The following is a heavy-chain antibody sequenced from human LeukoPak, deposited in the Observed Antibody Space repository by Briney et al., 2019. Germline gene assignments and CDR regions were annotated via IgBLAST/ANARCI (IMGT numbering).Heavy chain of an antibody. CDR3: ARGGGFCGGDCYGIDY. CDR2: VSSGSSFI. J-gene: IGHJ4*02. Sequence: GGSLRLSCAVSGFTFSSYWMNWVRQAPGKGLEWVSLVSSGSSFINYADSVKGRFIISRDDAKNSLFLQMNSLRAEDTAVYYCARGGGFCGGDCYGIDYWGQGILVTVSP. V-gene: IGHV3-21*01. CDR1: GFTFSSYW. D-gene: IGHD2-21*01.